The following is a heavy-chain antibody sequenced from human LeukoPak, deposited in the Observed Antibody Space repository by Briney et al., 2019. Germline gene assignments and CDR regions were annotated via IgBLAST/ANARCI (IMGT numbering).Heavy chain of an antibody. V-gene: IGHV3-74*01. CDR3: LYGGYFQH. Sequence: SGGSLRLSCAASGFTFSSYNMNWVRQVPNQGLMWVSRINSDETISEYVDSVNGRFTISRDNAKNTLYLQMNSLRAEDTAVYFCLYGGYFQHWGQGTLVTVSS. CDR1: GFTFSSYN. J-gene: IGHJ1*01. CDR2: INSDETIS. D-gene: IGHD3-16*01.